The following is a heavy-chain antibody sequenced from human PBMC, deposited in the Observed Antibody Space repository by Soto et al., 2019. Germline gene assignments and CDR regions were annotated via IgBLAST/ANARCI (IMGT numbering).Heavy chain of an antibody. V-gene: IGHV6-1*01. CDR3: ARGRRTMVRGVAYFDY. CDR2: TYYRSKWYN. J-gene: IGHJ4*02. CDR1: GDSVSSNSAA. D-gene: IGHD3-10*01. Sequence: PSQTLSLTCAISGDSVSSNSAAWNWIRQSPSRGLEWLGRTYYRSKWYNDYAVSVKSRITINPDTSKNQFSLKLSSVTAADTAVYYCARGRRTMVRGVAYFDYWGQGTLVTVSS.